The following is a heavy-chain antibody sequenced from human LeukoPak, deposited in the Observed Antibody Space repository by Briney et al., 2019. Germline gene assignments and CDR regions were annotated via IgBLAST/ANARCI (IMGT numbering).Heavy chain of an antibody. CDR2: SFYSGIT. D-gene: IGHD5/OR15-5a*01. CDR1: GFTFSSYS. Sequence: GSLRLSCAASGFTFSSYSMNWVRQPPGKGLEWIGSSFYSGITYYNPSLKSRVTISVDTSKNQFSLKLSSVTAADTAVYYCARYLRYDPTAFDIWGQGTMVTVSS. J-gene: IGHJ3*02. V-gene: IGHV4-39*07. CDR3: ARYLRYDPTAFDI.